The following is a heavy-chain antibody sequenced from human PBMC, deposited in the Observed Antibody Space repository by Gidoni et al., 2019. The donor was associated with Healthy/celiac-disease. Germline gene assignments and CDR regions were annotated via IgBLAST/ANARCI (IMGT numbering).Heavy chain of an antibody. J-gene: IGHJ3*02. D-gene: IGHD2-8*01. CDR1: GGSFSGSY. Sequence: QVQLQQWGAGLLQPSETLSLTCAVCGGSFSGSYCSGIRQPPGKGLEWVGEINHSGSTNYNPSLKGRVTISVDTSKNQFSLKLSSVTAEDTAVYYCASLSEATKGVDAFDIWGQGTMVTVSS. CDR3: ASLSEATKGVDAFDI. CDR2: INHSGST. V-gene: IGHV4-34*01.